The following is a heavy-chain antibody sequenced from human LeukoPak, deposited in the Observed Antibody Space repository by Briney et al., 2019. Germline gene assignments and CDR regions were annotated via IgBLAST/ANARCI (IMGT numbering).Heavy chain of an antibody. J-gene: IGHJ4*02. CDR1: GGSFSGYY. CDR3: ARGRRRAY. V-gene: IGHV4-34*01. CDR2: INHSGST. Sequence: SETLSLTCAVYGGSFSGYYWSWIRQPPGKGLEWIGEINHSGSTNYNPSLKSRVTISVDTSKNQFSLKLSSLTAADTAVYYCARGRRRAYWGQGTLVTVSS.